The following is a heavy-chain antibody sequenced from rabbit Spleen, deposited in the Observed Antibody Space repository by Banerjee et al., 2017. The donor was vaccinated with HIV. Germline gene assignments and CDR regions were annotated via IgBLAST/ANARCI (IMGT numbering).Heavy chain of an antibody. V-gene: IGHV1S45*01. Sequence: LEESGGGLVKPGGTLTLTCTVSGFSFSSNWICWVRQAPGKGLEWIACIDTSDGDTDYANWPKGRFTMSKASSTTVTLQMTSLTAADTATYFCTRDIIGNGIYFDLWGQGTLVTVS. CDR2: IDTSDGDT. J-gene: IGHJ4*01. CDR3: TRDIIGNGIYFDL. CDR1: GFSFSSNW. D-gene: IGHD5-1*01.